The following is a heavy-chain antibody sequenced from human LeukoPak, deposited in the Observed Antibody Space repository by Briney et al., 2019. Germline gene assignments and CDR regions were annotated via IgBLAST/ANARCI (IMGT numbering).Heavy chain of an antibody. CDR1: GYTFTSYG. Sequence: ASVKVSCKASGYTFTSYGISWVRQAPGQGLEWMGWISAYNGNTNYAQKLQGRVTMTTDTSTSTAYMELRSLRSDDTAVYYCARDRWVPAAISSYYYYMDVWGKGTRSPSP. J-gene: IGHJ6*03. V-gene: IGHV1-18*01. D-gene: IGHD2-2*01. CDR2: ISAYNGNT. CDR3: ARDRWVPAAISSYYYYMDV.